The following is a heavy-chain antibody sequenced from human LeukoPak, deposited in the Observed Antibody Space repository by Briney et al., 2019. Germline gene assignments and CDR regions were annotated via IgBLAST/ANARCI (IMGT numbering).Heavy chain of an antibody. CDR1: GYTFTSYY. CDR2: IDPSGGST. V-gene: IGHV1-46*01. D-gene: IGHD5-24*01. J-gene: IGHJ4*02. CDR3: ARDGYNSYYFDY. Sequence: GASVKVSCKASGYTFTSYYMHWVRQAPGQGLEWMGIIDPSGGSTSYAQKFQGRVTMTRDMSTSTVYMELSSLRSEDTAVYYCARDGYNSYYFDYWGQGTPVTVSS.